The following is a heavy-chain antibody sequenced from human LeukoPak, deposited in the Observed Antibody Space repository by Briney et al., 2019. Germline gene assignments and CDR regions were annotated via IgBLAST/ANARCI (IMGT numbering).Heavy chain of an antibody. J-gene: IGHJ4*02. CDR3: AKDLMVRGTY. D-gene: IGHD3-10*01. Sequence: PGGSLRLSCAASGFTFSSYAMHWVRQAPGKGLEWVTVISYDGSNKYYADSVKGRFTISRDNSKNTLYLQMNSLRAEDTAVYYCAKDLMVRGTYWGQGTLVTVSS. CDR1: GFTFSSYA. V-gene: IGHV3-30*04. CDR2: ISYDGSNK.